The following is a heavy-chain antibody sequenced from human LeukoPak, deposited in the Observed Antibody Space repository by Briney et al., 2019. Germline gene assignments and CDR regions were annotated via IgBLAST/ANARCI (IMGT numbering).Heavy chain of an antibody. J-gene: IGHJ6*04. CDR3: ARGAWAPAAAGTIYYYYGMDV. CDR2: IWYDGSNK. Sequence: PGGSLRLSCAASGFTFSSYGMHWVRQAPGKGLEWVAVIWYDGSNKYYADSVKGRFTISRDNSKNTLFLQMNSLRAEDTAVYYCARGAWAPAAAGTIYYYYGMDVWGKGTTVTVSS. D-gene: IGHD6-13*01. V-gene: IGHV3-33*01. CDR1: GFTFSSYG.